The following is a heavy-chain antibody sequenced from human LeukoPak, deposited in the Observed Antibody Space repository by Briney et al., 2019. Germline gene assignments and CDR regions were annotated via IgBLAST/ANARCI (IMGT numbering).Heavy chain of an antibody. CDR3: ARAPGDILTGYHRYYYMDV. D-gene: IGHD3-9*01. V-gene: IGHV3-30*03. J-gene: IGHJ6*03. CDR2: ISYDGSNK. Sequence: PGGSLRLSYAASGFTFSSYGMHWVRQAPGKGLEWVSVISYDGSNKYYADSVKGRFTISRDNSKNTLYLQMNSLRAEDTAVYYCARAPGDILTGYHRYYYMDVWGKGTTVTISS. CDR1: GFTFSSYG.